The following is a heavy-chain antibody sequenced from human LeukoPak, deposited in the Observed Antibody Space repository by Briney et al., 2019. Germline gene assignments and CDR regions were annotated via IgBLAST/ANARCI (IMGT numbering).Heavy chain of an antibody. J-gene: IGHJ4*02. D-gene: IGHD3-22*01. V-gene: IGHV3-53*01. Sequence: GGSLRLSCAASGFNVSSNYMSWVRQAPGKGLEWVSVIYRNGYTYYAASVKGRFTISRDTSKNTVFLQMNSLRAEDTAVYLCARDGYFDISGYYDYWGQGTLVTVSS. CDR3: ARDGYFDISGYYDY. CDR2: IYRNGYT. CDR1: GFNVSSNY.